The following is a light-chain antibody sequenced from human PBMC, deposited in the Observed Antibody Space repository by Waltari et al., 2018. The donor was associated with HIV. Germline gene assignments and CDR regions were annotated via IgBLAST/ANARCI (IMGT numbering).Light chain of an antibody. J-gene: IGLJ3*02. V-gene: IGLV2-8*01. CDR3: SSYAGNYNLV. CDR2: EVY. CDR1: SSDIGGYDF. Sequence: QSALTQPPSASGSPGQSVTIPCTGRSSDIGGYDFVSWFQQHPGKAPKLVIYEVYKRPSGVPDRFSGSKSGNTASLTVSGLQAEDEAYYHCSSYAGNYNLVFGGGTKLTVL.